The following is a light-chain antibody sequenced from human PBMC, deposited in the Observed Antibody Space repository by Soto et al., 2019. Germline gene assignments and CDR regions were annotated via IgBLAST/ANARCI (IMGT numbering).Light chain of an antibody. CDR2: GSN. V-gene: IGLV1-40*01. CDR3: QSFDSSLSGV. Sequence: QPVLTQPPSVSGAPGQRVTISCTGSSSNIGAGFDVHWYQQLPGTAPKLLIHGSNNRPSGVPDRFTGSKSGTSASLAVTGLQAEDEADYYCQSFDSSLSGVFGGGTQLTVL. J-gene: IGLJ2*01. CDR1: SSNIGAGFD.